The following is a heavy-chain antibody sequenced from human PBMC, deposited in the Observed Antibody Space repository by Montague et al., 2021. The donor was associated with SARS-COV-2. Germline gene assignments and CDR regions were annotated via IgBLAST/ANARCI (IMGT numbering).Heavy chain of an antibody. CDR2: IYYSGST. Sequence: SETLSLTCTVSGGSISSSSYYWGWIRQPPGKGLEWIGSIYYSGSTYYXXXLKSRVTISVDTSKNQFSLNLSSVTAADTAVYYCARVGRQQLVRLSGMDVWGQGTTVTVSS. V-gene: IGHV4-39*07. CDR3: ARVGRQQLVRLSGMDV. J-gene: IGHJ6*02. CDR1: GGSISSSSYY. D-gene: IGHD6-13*01.